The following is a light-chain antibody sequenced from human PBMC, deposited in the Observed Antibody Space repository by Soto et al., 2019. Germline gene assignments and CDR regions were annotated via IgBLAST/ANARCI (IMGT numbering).Light chain of an antibody. V-gene: IGLV7-46*01. CDR1: TGTVTSGLY. CDR3: LLSYSGAYVV. J-gene: IGLJ2*01. CDR2: DTS. Sequence: QAVVTQESSLTVSPGGTVTLTCGSSTGTVTSGLYPYWFQQKPGQAPRTLIYDTSNKHSWTPARFSGSLLGGKAALTLSGAQPEDEAEHYCLLSYSGAYVVFGGGTKLTVL.